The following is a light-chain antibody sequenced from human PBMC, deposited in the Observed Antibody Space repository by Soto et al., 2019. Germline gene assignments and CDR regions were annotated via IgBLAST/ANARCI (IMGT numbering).Light chain of an antibody. CDR1: SSDAGADNH. J-gene: IGLJ7*01. CDR3: CSHEGTDTVV. CDR2: GVS. V-gene: IGLV2-11*01. Sequence: QSALTQPRSVSGSPGQSVTISCTGTSSDAGADNHVSWYQQNPGKAPKLMIFGVSQRPSGVPDRFSGSKSGNTASLTISGLQAEDEADYYCCSHEGTDTVVFGGGTQLTVL.